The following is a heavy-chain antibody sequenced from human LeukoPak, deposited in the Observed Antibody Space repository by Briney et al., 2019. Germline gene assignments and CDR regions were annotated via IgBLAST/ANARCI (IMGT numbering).Heavy chain of an antibody. Sequence: PGGSLRLSCEASGFTFSAYAMSWVRQAPGKGLEWVSAISGSGGSTYYADSVKGRFTISRDNSKNTLYLQMNSLRAEDTAVYYCAKLPYYDFWSGYYYYMDVWGKGTTVTVSS. CDR1: GFTFSAYA. J-gene: IGHJ6*03. V-gene: IGHV3-23*01. D-gene: IGHD3-3*01. CDR2: ISGSGGST. CDR3: AKLPYYDFWSGYYYYMDV.